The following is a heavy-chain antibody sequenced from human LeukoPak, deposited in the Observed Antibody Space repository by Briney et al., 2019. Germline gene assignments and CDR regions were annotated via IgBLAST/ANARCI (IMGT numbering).Heavy chain of an antibody. J-gene: IGHJ6*02. CDR3: ARDPPRGFLEWLEFGYYYGMDV. Sequence: SVKVSCKASGGIFTSYAISWVRQAPGQGLEWMGRFIPMLGLPNYAQKFQGRVTITADKSTTTAYMELRSLRSEDTAVYYCARDPPRGFLEWLEFGYYYGMDVWGQGTTVTVSS. D-gene: IGHD3-3*01. CDR2: FIPMLGLP. CDR1: GGIFTSYA. V-gene: IGHV1-69*04.